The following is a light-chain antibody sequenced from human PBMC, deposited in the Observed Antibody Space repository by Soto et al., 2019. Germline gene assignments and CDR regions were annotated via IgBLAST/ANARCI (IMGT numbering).Light chain of an antibody. CDR2: DAS. CDR1: QSISRN. CDR3: QQYWQWHLT. Sequence: EIVMTQSPASLSVSPGERATLSCRASQSISRNLAWYQQKPGQAPSLLIYDASTRATSIPARFSGSGSGTEFTLTISSLQSEDFAVYFCQQYWQWHLTFGGGTKVDMK. V-gene: IGKV3-15*01. J-gene: IGKJ4*01.